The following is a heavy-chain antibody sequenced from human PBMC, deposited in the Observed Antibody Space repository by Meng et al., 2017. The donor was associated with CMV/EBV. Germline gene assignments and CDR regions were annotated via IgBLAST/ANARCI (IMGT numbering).Heavy chain of an antibody. CDR1: GYTFTSYC. D-gene: IGHD2-2*01. J-gene: IGHJ5*02. CDR2: INPSGGST. CDR3: AVVPAAPSGRFDP. V-gene: IGHV1-46*01. Sequence: CKASGYTFTSYCMHWVRQAPGQGLEWMGMINPSGGSTSYAQKFQGRVTMTRDTSTSTVYMELSSLRSEDTAVYYCAVVPAAPSGRFDPWGQGTLVTVSS.